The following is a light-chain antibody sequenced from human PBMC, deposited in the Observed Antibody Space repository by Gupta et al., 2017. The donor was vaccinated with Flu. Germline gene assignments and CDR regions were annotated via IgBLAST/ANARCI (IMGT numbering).Light chain of an antibody. CDR2: KAS. CDR1: QSIRSW. CDR3: QQYNSYPPT. Sequence: DIQMTQSPSTLYAAVGDRVTVTCRASQSIRSWLAWYQQRPGKAPKLLIYKASSLEYGVPSRFSGSGSGTEFTLTISGLQPDDLGTYYCQQYNSYPPTFGGGTKVELQ. V-gene: IGKV1-5*03. J-gene: IGKJ4*01.